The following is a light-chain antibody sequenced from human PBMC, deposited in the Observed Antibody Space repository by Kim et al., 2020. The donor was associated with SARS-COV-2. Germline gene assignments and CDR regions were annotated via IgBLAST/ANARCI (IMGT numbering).Light chain of an antibody. J-gene: IGKJ1*01. CDR1: QSVSSSY. CDR3: QQYGSSPWT. CDR2: GAS. V-gene: IGKV3-20*01. Sequence: EIVLTQSPGTLSLSPGERATLSCRASQSVSSSYLAWYQQKPGQAPRLLIYGASSRATGIPDRCSGSGSGTDFTLTISRLEPEDFAVYYYQQYGSSPWTFGQGTKVEIK.